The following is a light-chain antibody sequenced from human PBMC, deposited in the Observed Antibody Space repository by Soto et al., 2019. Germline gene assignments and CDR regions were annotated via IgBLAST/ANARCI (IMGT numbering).Light chain of an antibody. Sequence: EIPLTQSPSSLAASVGDRLTLTCRASRNVSIYLNWYQHKPGKGPTLLIHATSNLQIGVPSRFSGSGSGTEFTLTIRSLKPEDFGPYFCKQTYKMPSFGKGTRLVIK. J-gene: IGKJ5*01. V-gene: IGKV1-39*01. CDR3: KQTYKMPS. CDR2: ATS. CDR1: RNVSIY.